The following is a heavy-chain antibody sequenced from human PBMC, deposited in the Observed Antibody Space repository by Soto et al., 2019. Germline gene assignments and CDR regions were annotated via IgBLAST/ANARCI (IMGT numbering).Heavy chain of an antibody. CDR2: INPSGGST. D-gene: IGHD4-17*01. CDR1: GYTFTSYY. V-gene: IGHV1-46*03. Sequence: ASVKVSCKSSGYTFTSYYMHWVRQAPGQGLEWMGIINPSGGSTSYAQKFQGRVTMTRDTSTSTVYMELSSLRSEDTAVYYCASTTVTTWNWFDPWGQGILVTVSS. J-gene: IGHJ5*02. CDR3: ASTTVTTWNWFDP.